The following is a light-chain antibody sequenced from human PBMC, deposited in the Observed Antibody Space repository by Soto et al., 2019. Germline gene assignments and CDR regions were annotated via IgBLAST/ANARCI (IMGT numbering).Light chain of an antibody. Sequence: DSQMTQAPSTLSASVGDRVTITCRASQSISSMLAWYQHQPGKASNLLIYKASSFESGVPSGFSGSGSGSEFTLTISSLQPDYVAQDYCQQYNSYPYTFGQGTKLESK. CDR3: QQYNSYPYT. J-gene: IGKJ2*01. CDR2: KAS. CDR1: QSISSM. V-gene: IGKV1-5*03.